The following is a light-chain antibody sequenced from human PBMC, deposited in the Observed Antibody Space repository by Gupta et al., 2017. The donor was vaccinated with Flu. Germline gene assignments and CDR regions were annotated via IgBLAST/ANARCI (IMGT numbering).Light chain of an antibody. CDR3: CSYAGRVI. Sequence: QSALTQPASVSGSPGQSITISCTEINSDIGTYNLVSWYQQHPSKAPKLMIYDGNKRPSGVSSRFSGSKSGNTASLTISGLQSEDEADYYCCSYAGRVIFGGGTKLTVL. V-gene: IGLV2-23*01. J-gene: IGLJ2*01. CDR1: NSDIGTYNL. CDR2: DGN.